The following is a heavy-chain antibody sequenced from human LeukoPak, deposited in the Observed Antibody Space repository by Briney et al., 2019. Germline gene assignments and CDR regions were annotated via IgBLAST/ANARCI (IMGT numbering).Heavy chain of an antibody. V-gene: IGHV1-69*13. CDR3: ARDIVGATSTYNWFDP. D-gene: IGHD1-26*01. CDR2: IIPIFGTA. J-gene: IGHJ5*02. CDR1: GGTFSSYA. Sequence: GASVKVSCKASGGTFSSYAISWVRPAPGQGLEWMGGIIPIFGTANYAQKFQGRVTITADESTSTAYMELSSLRSEDTAVYYCARDIVGATSTYNWFDPWGQGTLVTVSS.